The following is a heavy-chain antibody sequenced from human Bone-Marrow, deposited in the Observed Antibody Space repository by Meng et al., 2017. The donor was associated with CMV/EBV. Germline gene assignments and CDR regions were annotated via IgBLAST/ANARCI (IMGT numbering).Heavy chain of an antibody. CDR3: ARVEISRQAYGLDV. Sequence: SLKISCAASGFTFSDYDMRWIRQAPGKGLEWVSYISSSGSTIYYADSVKGRFTICRDNAKNSLYLQMNSLRAEDTAVYYCARVEISRQAYGLDVWGLGSTVTVSS. CDR1: GFTFSDYD. D-gene: IGHD1-1*01. J-gene: IGHJ6*02. CDR2: ISSSGSTI. V-gene: IGHV3-11*04.